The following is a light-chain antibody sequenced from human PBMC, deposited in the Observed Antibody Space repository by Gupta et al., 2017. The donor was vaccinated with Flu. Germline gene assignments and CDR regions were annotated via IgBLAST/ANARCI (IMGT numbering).Light chain of an antibody. V-gene: IGLV2-14*01. CDR1: SSDVGGYNY. J-gene: IGLJ1*01. CDR2: EVS. CDR3: SSYSSSNTLFV. Sequence: QSALTQPASVSGSPGQSITIPCSGTSSDVGGYNYVSWYQQHPGIAPKLLIYEVSNRPSGVSNRFSGSKSGNTASLTISGLQAEDESDYYCSSYSSSNTLFVFGTGTRVTVL.